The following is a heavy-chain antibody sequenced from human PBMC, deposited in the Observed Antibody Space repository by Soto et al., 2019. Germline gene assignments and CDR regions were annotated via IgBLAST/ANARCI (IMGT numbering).Heavy chain of an antibody. CDR2: IKRDGSEK. CDR3: TTDSYSSITIIRFDY. CDR1: GFIFSTEW. V-gene: IGHV3-7*05. Sequence: GGSLILSCAASGFIFSTEWMNWVRQAPGKRLEWVANIKRDGSEKHYVDSVNGRFTIFRDNAKNLLYLQMNSLKIEDTAVYYCTTDSYSSITIIRFDYWGHGTLVTVSS. J-gene: IGHJ4*01. D-gene: IGHD2-2*01.